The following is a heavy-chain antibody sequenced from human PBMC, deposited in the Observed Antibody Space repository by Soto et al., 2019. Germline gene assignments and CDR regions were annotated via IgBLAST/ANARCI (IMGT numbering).Heavy chain of an antibody. CDR3: ARNRRIQLWLSWFDP. CDR1: GGSFSGYY. V-gene: IGHV4-34*01. CDR2: INHSGST. Sequence: ETLSLTCAVYGGSFSGYYWSWIRQPPGKGLEWIGEINHSGSTNYNPSLKSRVTISVDTSKNQFSLKLSSVTAADTAVYYCARNRRIQLWLSWFDPWGQGTLVTVSS. D-gene: IGHD5-18*01. J-gene: IGHJ5*02.